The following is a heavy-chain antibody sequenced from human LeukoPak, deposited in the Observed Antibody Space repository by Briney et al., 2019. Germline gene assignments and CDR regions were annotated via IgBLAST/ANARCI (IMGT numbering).Heavy chain of an antibody. CDR1: GGTFSSHA. Sequence: ASVKVSCKASGGTFSSHAISWVRQAPGQGLEWMGGIIPIFGTANYAQKFQGRVTITTDESTSTAYMELSSLRSEDTAVYYCATGHGQQLVLMMGYYYYMDVWGKGTTVTVSS. J-gene: IGHJ6*03. CDR3: ATGHGQQLVLMMGYYYYMDV. D-gene: IGHD6-13*01. CDR2: IIPIFGTA. V-gene: IGHV1-69*05.